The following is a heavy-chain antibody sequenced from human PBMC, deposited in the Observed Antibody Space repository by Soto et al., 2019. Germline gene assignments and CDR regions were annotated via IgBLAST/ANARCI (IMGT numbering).Heavy chain of an antibody. CDR2: INPSGGST. Sequence: QVQLVQSGAEVKKPGASVKVSCKASGYPFTSYYMHWVRQAPGQGLEWMGIINPSGGSTSYAQKFQGRVTMNRDTSTSTVYMELSSLRSEDTAVYYCARATIAVAGKRISGFDPWGQGTLVTVSS. J-gene: IGHJ5*02. CDR3: ARATIAVAGKRISGFDP. D-gene: IGHD6-19*01. V-gene: IGHV1-46*01. CDR1: GYPFTSYY.